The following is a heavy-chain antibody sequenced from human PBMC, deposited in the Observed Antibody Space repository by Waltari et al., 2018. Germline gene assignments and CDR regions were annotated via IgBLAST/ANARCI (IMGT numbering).Heavy chain of an antibody. CDR3: ARDVGDRDGYNNTPDY. CDR1: GYTFTGYY. D-gene: IGHD3-10*01. V-gene: IGHV1-2*02. Sequence: QVQLVQSGAEVKKPGASVKVSCKASGYTFTGYYMHWVRQAPGQGLEWMGWINPSSGGTNYAQKFQGRVTMTRDTSISTAYMELSRLRSDDTAVYYCARDVGDRDGYNNTPDYWGQGTLVTVSS. J-gene: IGHJ4*02. CDR2: INPSSGGT.